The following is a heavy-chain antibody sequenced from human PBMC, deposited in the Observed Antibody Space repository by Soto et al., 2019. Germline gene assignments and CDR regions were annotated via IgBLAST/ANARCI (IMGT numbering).Heavy chain of an antibody. CDR1: GGSFSGYY. Sequence: PSETLSLTCAVYGGSFSGYYWSWIRQPPGKGLEWIGEINHSGSTNYNPSLKSRVTISVDTSKNQFSLKLSSVTAADTAVYYCARVSYFPRSWGSTRKYYFDYWGQGTLVTVSS. D-gene: IGHD2-15*01. CDR3: ARVSYFPRSWGSTRKYYFDY. CDR2: INHSGST. V-gene: IGHV4-34*01. J-gene: IGHJ4*02.